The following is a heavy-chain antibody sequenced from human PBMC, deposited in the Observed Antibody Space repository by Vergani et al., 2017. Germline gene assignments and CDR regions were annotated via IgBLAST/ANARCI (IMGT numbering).Heavy chain of an antibody. CDR3: ATGDYGILTGYRY. D-gene: IGHD3-9*01. J-gene: IGHJ4*02. V-gene: IGHV1-46*03. CDR2: INPSGGHT. Sequence: VQVVQPGAEVTKSGASVKVSCKPPGYTFSNYYMTWVRQAPGQGLEWMGIINPSGGHTNYAQKCQGRVTMTRDTSTSTVYMELSSLRSEDTSIYDCATGDYGILTGYRYWGQGTLVTVSA. CDR1: GYTFSNYY.